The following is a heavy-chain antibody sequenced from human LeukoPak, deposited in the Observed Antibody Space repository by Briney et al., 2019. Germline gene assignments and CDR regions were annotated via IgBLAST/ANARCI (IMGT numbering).Heavy chain of an antibody. V-gene: IGHV3-23*01. Sequence: PGGSLRLSCAASGFTFSSYAMSWVRQAPGKGLEWVSAISGSGGSTYYADSVKGRFTISRDNSKNTPYLQMNSLRAEDTAVYYCAKYGSGAAGDAYDAFDIWGQGTMVTVSS. D-gene: IGHD6-13*01. J-gene: IGHJ3*02. CDR3: AKYGSGAAGDAYDAFDI. CDR2: ISGSGGST. CDR1: GFTFSSYA.